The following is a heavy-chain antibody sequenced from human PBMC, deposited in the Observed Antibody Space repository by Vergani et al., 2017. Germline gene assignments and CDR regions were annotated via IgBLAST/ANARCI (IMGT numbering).Heavy chain of an antibody. D-gene: IGHD5-18*01. V-gene: IGHV1-18*01. Sequence: QVQLVQSGAEVKKPGASVKVSCKASGYTFTSYGISWVRQVPGQGLEWMGWISAYNGNTNYAQKLQGRVTMTTDTSTSTAYMELRSLRSDDTAVYYCARYSYGAMESTGGMDVWGQGTTVTVSS. J-gene: IGHJ6*02. CDR2: ISAYNGNT. CDR3: ARYSYGAMESTGGMDV. CDR1: GYTFTSYG.